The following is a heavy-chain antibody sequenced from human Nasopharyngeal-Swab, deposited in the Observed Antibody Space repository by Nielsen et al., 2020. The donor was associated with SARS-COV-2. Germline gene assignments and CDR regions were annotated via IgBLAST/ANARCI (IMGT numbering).Heavy chain of an antibody. CDR3: AKAEGDVTTDYDSSGYSPFDY. CDR1: GFTFSSYG. Sequence: GESLKISCAASGFTFSSYGMHWVRQAPGKGLEWVAFIRYDGSNKYYADSVKGRFTISRDNSKNTLYLQMNSLRADDTAVYYCAKAEGDVTTDYDSSGYSPFDYWGQGTLVTVSS. J-gene: IGHJ4*02. D-gene: IGHD3-22*01. V-gene: IGHV3-30*02. CDR2: IRYDGSNK.